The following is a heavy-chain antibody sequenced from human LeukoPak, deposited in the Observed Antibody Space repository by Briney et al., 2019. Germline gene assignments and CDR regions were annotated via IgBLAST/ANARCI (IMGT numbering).Heavy chain of an antibody. J-gene: IGHJ3*02. V-gene: IGHV4-59*01. D-gene: IGHD5-12*01. CDR3: ARTQWLREYDAFDI. CDR2: IYYSGST. CDR1: GGSISSYY. Sequence: SETLSLTCTVSGGSISSYYWSWIRQPPGKGLEWIGYIYYSGSTKYNPSLKSRVTISLDTSKNQFSLKLNSVTAADTAVYYCARTQWLREYDAFDIWGQGTMVTVSS.